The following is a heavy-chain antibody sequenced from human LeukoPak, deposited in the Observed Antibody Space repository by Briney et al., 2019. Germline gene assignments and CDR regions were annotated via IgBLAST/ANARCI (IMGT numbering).Heavy chain of an antibody. CDR3: ARVGVVVPAAIASFRFDP. V-gene: IGHV1-2*04. J-gene: IGHJ5*02. CDR1: GYTFTGYY. CDR2: INPDSGGT. D-gene: IGHD2-2*01. Sequence: ASVKVSCRASGYTFTGYYMHWVRQAPGQGLEWMGWINPDSGGTNYAQNFQGWVTMTRDTSISTAYMELSRLRSDDTAVYYCARVGVVVPAAIASFRFDPWGQGTLVTVSS.